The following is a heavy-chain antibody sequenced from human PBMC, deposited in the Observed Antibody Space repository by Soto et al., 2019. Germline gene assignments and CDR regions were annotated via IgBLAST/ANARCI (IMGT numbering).Heavy chain of an antibody. V-gene: IGHV4-59*12. D-gene: IGHD5-18*01. Sequence: WETLFLTCTVSGGSISSYYWSWIRQPPGKGLEWIGYVYYSGSTNYNPSLKSRVTISVDTSKNQFSLKLSSVTAADTVLFYCGRRGGYSYVRDTWFDPWGQGTLVPVSS. CDR3: GRRGGYSYVRDTWFDP. J-gene: IGHJ5*02. CDR1: GGSISSYY. CDR2: VYYSGST.